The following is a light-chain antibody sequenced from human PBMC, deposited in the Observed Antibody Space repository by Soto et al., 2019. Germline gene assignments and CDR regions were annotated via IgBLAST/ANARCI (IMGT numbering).Light chain of an antibody. Sequence: EIVLTQSPATLSLSPGERATLACMSSQSVSSYLAWYQQKPGQAPRLLIYDASNRATGIPARFSGSGSGTDFTLTISSLEPEDFAVYYCQQRGDWPPITFGQGTRLEI. CDR3: QQRGDWPPIT. J-gene: IGKJ5*01. CDR1: QSVSSY. CDR2: DAS. V-gene: IGKV3-11*01.